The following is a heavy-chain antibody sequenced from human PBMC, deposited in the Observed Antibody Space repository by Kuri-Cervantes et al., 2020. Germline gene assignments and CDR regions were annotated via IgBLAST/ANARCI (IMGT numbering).Heavy chain of an antibody. CDR3: ARGADIVVVPATPDYYYYGLDV. Sequence: ASVKVSCKASGYTFTNYGVTWVRQAPGQGLEWVGWISPYNGNTNYAQKLQGRVTMTTDTSTRTANMELRGLRFDDTAVYYCARGADIVVVPATPDYYYYGLDVWGQGTTVTVSS. D-gene: IGHD2-2*01. CDR1: GYTFTNYG. J-gene: IGHJ6*02. CDR2: ISPYNGNT. V-gene: IGHV1-18*04.